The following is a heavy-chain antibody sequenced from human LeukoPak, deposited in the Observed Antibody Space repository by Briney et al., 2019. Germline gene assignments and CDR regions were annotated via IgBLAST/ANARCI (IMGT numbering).Heavy chain of an antibody. J-gene: IGHJ6*03. CDR1: GGSISSGGYY. CDR3: ARESSGWAVRYYYYYMDV. Sequence: PSETLSLTCTVSGGSISSGGYYWSWIRQPAGKGLEWIGRIYPGGNTNYNPSLESRVTISVDTSKNQVSLKVTSVSAADTAVYYCARESSGWAVRYYYYYMDVWGKGTTVTVSS. D-gene: IGHD6-19*01. CDR2: IYPGGNT. V-gene: IGHV4-61*02.